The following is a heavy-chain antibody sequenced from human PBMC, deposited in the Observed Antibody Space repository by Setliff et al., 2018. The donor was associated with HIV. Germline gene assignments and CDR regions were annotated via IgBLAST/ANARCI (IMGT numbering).Heavy chain of an antibody. V-gene: IGHV3-23*01. CDR1: GFIFSCYA. J-gene: IGHJ4*02. CDR2: IRGSGSGDTT. D-gene: IGHD6-13*01. Sequence: LSLSCAASGFIFSCYAMTWVRQAPGKGLEWVSTIRGSGSGDTTHYADFVKGRFTISRDNSKNTVYLQMNSLRAEDMAIYYCAREDSSWYGSLDYWGQGTPVTVS. CDR3: AREDSSWYGSLDY.